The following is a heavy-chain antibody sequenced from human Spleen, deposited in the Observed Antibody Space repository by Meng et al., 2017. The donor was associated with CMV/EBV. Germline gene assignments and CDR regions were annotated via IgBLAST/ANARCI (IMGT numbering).Heavy chain of an antibody. CDR1: GFTFTSYE. J-gene: IGHJ4*02. CDR2: ISYDGSKK. V-gene: IGHV3-30-3*01. Sequence: GGSLRLSCAASGFTFTSYEMHWVRQAPGKGLEWVAVISYDGSKKYYADFVKGRFTISRANSRNTMFLQMNTLRPEDTAVYYCARDQGGGRCISTTCPLDYWGQGTLVTVSS. CDR3: ARDQGGGRCISTTCPLDY. D-gene: IGHD2/OR15-2a*01.